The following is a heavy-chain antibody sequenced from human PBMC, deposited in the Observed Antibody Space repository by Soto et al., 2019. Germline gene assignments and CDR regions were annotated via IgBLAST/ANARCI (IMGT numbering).Heavy chain of an antibody. CDR1: GYTFSSYA. D-gene: IGHD6-19*01. CDR3: ARAAASSGWYNWFDP. J-gene: IGHJ5*02. CDR2: INAGNGNT. V-gene: IGHV1-3*01. Sequence: ASVKVSCKASGYTFSSYAMHGVRQAPGQRLEWMGWINAGNGNTKYSQKFQGRVTITRDTSASTAYMELSSLRSEDTAVYYCARAAASSGWYNWFDPWGQGTLVTVSS.